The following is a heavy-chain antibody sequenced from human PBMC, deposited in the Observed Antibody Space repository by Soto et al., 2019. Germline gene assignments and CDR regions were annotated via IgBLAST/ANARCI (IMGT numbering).Heavy chain of an antibody. CDR2: INHSGST. CDR1: GGSFSGYY. Sequence: PSETLSLTCAVYGGSFSGYYWSWIRQPPGKGLEWIGEINHSGSTNYNPSLKSRVTISVDTSKSQFSLRLSSVTAADTAVYYCARENYDSSVDSWGQGTLVTVSS. V-gene: IGHV4-34*01. J-gene: IGHJ4*02. D-gene: IGHD3-22*01. CDR3: ARENYDSSVDS.